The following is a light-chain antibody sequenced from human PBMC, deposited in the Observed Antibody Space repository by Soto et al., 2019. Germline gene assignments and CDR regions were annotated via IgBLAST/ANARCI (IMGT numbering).Light chain of an antibody. CDR1: SGSVSSSYY. CDR3: ALYMGGGIWV. Sequence: QTVVTQEPSFSVSPGGTVTLTCGLTSGSVSSSYYPSWSQQTPGQAPRSLIYTTSTRSSGVPDRFSGSILGNKAALIITGAQEDDEAHYYCALYMGGGIWVFGGGTKLTVL. V-gene: IGLV8-61*01. CDR2: TTS. J-gene: IGLJ3*02.